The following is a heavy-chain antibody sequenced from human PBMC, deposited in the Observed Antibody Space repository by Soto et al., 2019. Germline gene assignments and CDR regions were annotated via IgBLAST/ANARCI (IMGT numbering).Heavy chain of an antibody. V-gene: IGHV4-39*01. CDR2: IYYSGST. Sequence: QLQLQESGPGLVKPSETLSLTCTVSGGSISSSSYYWGWIRQPPGKGLEWIGSIYYSGSTYYNPSIKRRVTISVDTSKNQFSLKLSSVTAADTAVYYCASLASGYSSYYYYYYMDVWGKGTTVTVSS. CDR3: ASLASGYSSYYYYYYMDV. CDR1: GGSISSSSYY. J-gene: IGHJ6*03. D-gene: IGHD5-12*01.